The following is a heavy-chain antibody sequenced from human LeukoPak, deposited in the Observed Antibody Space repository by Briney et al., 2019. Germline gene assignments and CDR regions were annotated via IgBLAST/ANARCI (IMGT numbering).Heavy chain of an antibody. CDR2: INPNSGGT. CDR3: ARPTHNGSYPFDY. Sequence: ASVKVSCKASGGTFSSYAISWVRQAPGQGLEWMGRINPNSGGTNYAQKFQGRVTMTRDTSISTAYMELSRLRSDDTAVYYCARPTHNGSYPFDYWGQGTLVTVSS. CDR1: GGTFSSYA. D-gene: IGHD1-26*01. J-gene: IGHJ4*02. V-gene: IGHV1-2*06.